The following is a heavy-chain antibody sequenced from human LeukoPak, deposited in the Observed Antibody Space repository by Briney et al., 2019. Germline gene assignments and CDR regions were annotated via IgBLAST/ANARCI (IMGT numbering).Heavy chain of an antibody. D-gene: IGHD3-3*01. Sequence: GGSLRLSCTASGFPFSGYGMHWVRQAPGKGPEWVAAISSDGSKKDYADSVKGRFSISRDKSKNTLYLQMNSLRPEDTAVYYCATDYDNLDDYFDYWGQGTLVIVSS. J-gene: IGHJ4*02. V-gene: IGHV3-30*03. CDR2: ISSDGSKK. CDR3: ATDYDNLDDYFDY. CDR1: GFPFSGYG.